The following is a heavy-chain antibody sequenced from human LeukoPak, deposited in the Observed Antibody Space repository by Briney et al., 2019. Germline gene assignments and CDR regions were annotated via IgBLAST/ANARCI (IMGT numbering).Heavy chain of an antibody. V-gene: IGHV4-59*12. J-gene: IGHJ6*02. CDR3: AREPSQLYYYGMDV. CDR1: GGPISSYY. Sequence: SETPSLTCTVSGGPISSYYWSWIRQPPGKGLEWIGYIYYSGSTNYNPSLKSRVTISVDTSKNQFSLKLSSVTAADTAVYYCAREPSQLYYYGMDVWGQGTTVTVSS. CDR2: IYYSGST. D-gene: IGHD2-2*01.